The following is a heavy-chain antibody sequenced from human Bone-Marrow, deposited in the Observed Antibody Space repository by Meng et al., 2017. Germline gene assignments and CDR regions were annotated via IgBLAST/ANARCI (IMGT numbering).Heavy chain of an antibody. V-gene: IGHV4-30-2*01. CDR3: ARYSSSSLAFDF. D-gene: IGHD6-6*01. CDR1: GDSISSGGYS. CDR2: IYHSGST. Sequence: QLQLQESGSGPMKPSQTLSPTCAVSGDSISSGGYSWSWIRQPPGKGLEWIGYIYHSGSTYFNPSLKSRVTVSVFRSKNQFSLNLSSVTAADTAVYYCARYSSSSLAFDFWGQGTLVTVSS. J-gene: IGHJ4*02.